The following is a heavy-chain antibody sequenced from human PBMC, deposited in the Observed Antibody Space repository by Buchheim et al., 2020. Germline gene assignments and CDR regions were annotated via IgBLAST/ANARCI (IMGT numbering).Heavy chain of an antibody. CDR2: ISDSGATT. Sequence: EVQLLESGGGLVQPGGSLRLSCAASGFAFSSYAMSWARQAPGKGLEWVSAISDSGATTYYAESVKGRFTISRDNSKNTLYLQMNSLRAEDTAVYYCAKNKPVAGTRYYYGMDVWGQGTT. J-gene: IGHJ6*02. CDR3: AKNKPVAGTRYYYGMDV. V-gene: IGHV3-23*01. CDR1: GFAFSSYA. D-gene: IGHD6-19*01.